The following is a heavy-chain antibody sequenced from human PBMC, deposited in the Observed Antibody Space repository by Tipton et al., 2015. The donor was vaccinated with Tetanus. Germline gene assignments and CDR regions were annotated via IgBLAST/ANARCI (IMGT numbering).Heavy chain of an antibody. CDR2: INHSGST. CDR1: GGSFSGYY. J-gene: IGHJ4*02. V-gene: IGHV4-34*01. Sequence: TLSLTCAVYGGSFSGYYWSWIRQPPGKGLEWIGEINHSGSTNYNPSLKSRVTISVDTSKNQFSLKLSSVTAADTAVYYCAREGYYYDSSGYRPEDLEWGQGTLVTVSS. D-gene: IGHD3-22*01. CDR3: AREGYYYDSSGYRPEDLE.